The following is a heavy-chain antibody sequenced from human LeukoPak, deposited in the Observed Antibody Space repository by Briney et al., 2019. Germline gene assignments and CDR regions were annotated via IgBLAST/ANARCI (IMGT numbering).Heavy chain of an antibody. D-gene: IGHD1-26*01. J-gene: IGHJ3*02. CDR1: GYTFTSYG. Sequence: ASVKVSCKASGYTFTSYGISWVRQAPGQGLEWMGWISAYNGNTNYAQKLQGRVTMTTDTSTSTAYMELRSLRSDDTAVYYCARVEIVAARDAFDIWGQGTMVTVSS. V-gene: IGHV1-18*01. CDR2: ISAYNGNT. CDR3: ARVEIVAARDAFDI.